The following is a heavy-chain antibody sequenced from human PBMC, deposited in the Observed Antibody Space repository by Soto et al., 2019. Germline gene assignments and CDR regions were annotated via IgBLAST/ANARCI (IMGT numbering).Heavy chain of an antibody. J-gene: IGHJ4*02. D-gene: IGHD6-13*01. CDR3: AKDKGYPGGLFAY. CDR2: ISSSSSYI. Sequence: GGSLRLSCAASGFTFSSYSMNWVRQAPGKGLEWVSSISSSSSYIYYADSVKGRFTISRDNAKNSLYLQMNSLRAEDTAVYYSAKDKGYPGGLFAYWGQGTLVTVSS. CDR1: GFTFSSYS. V-gene: IGHV3-21*01.